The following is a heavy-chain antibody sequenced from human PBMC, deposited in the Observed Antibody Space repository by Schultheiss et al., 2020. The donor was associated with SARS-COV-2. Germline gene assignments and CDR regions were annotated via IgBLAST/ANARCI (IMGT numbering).Heavy chain of an antibody. CDR2: IYYSGST. CDR1: GGSISSYY. Sequence: SQTLSLTCTVSGGSISSYYWSWIRQPPGKGLEWIGYIYYSGSTNYNPSLKNRVTISVDTSKNQFSLKLSSVTAADTAVYYCATSGRWLASRWIDDWGQGTLVTVSS. V-gene: IGHV4-59*08. J-gene: IGHJ4*02. D-gene: IGHD6-19*01. CDR3: ATSGRWLASRWIDD.